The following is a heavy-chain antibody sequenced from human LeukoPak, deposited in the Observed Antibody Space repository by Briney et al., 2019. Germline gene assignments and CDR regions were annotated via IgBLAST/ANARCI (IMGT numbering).Heavy chain of an antibody. V-gene: IGHV3-7*01. CDR3: VRDYVWGTKNPDY. CDR2: IKNDGTEK. D-gene: IGHD3-16*01. Sequence: GGSLRLSCAGSGFTFNNFWMSWFRQAPGGRLEWVGNIKNDGTEKYYLDSLRGRFTISRDNAKQSVFLQMHSLRAEDTAVYFCVRDYVWGTKNPDYWGQGSQVTVSS. J-gene: IGHJ4*02. CDR1: GFTFNNFW.